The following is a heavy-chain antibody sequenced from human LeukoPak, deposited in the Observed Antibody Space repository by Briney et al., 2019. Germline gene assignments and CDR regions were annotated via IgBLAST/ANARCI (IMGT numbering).Heavy chain of an antibody. CDR1: GFTFSSYS. CDR2: ISSSSSYI. D-gene: IGHD3-10*01. V-gene: IGHV3-21*01. CDR3: ARAGRRGSGFDP. J-gene: IGHJ5*02. Sequence: GGSPRLSCAASGFTFSSYSMNWVRQAPGKGLEWVSSISSSSSYIYYADSVKGRFTISRDNAKNSLYLQVNSLRAEDMAVYYCARAGRRGSGFDPWGQGTLVTVSS.